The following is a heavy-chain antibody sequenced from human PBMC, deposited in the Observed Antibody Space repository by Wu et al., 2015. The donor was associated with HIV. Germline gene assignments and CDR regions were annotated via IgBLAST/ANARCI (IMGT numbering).Heavy chain of an antibody. CDR1: GYTFINNF. CDR2: INPRTDST. Sequence: QVQLVQSRAEVKKPGASVKVSCTAFGYTFINNFLHWVSQAPGQGPEWMGVINPRTDSTTYAQPFEGRFTMTRDTSKNTVYMELSSLRSEDTARYYCARERVDYNSGGYRAHRGYYFDYWGQGTLVIVSS. D-gene: IGHD3-22*01. J-gene: IGHJ4*02. V-gene: IGHV1-46*01. CDR3: ARERVDYNSGGYRAHRGYYFDY.